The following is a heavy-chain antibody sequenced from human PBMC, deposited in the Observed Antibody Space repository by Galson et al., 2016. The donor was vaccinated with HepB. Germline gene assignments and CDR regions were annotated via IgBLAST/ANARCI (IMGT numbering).Heavy chain of an antibody. CDR3: VRDRQGSDEWVVLLDY. V-gene: IGHV3-33*01. CDR2: IWFDGSKQ. J-gene: IGHJ4*02. Sequence: SLRLSCAASGFSFSEYGMHWVRQAPGKGLEWVAVIWFDGSKQYYSDSVKGRFTISRDNSKSTLYLQMNSLRAEDTAVYHCVRDRQGSDEWVVLLDYWGQGTLVTVSS. CDR1: GFSFSEYG. D-gene: IGHD6-19*01.